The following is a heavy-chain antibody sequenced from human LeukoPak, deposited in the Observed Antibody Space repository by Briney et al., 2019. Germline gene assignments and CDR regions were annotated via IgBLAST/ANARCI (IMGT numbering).Heavy chain of an antibody. J-gene: IGHJ6*02. CDR1: GFTFSDYY. Sequence: GGSLRLSCAASGFTFSDYYMSWIRQAPGKGLEWVSYISSCGSTIYYADSVKGRFTISRDNAKNSLYLQMNSLRAEDTAVYYCARDSYHCSGGSCYSRYYYGMDVWGQGTTVTVSS. CDR3: ARDSYHCSGGSCYSRYYYGMDV. D-gene: IGHD2-15*01. V-gene: IGHV3-11*04. CDR2: ISSCGSTI.